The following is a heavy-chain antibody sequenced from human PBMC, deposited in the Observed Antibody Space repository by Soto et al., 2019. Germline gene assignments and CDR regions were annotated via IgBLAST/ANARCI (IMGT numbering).Heavy chain of an antibody. J-gene: IGHJ4*01. V-gene: IGHV2-70*01. Sequence: SGPTLVNPTQTLTLTCTFSGFSLDTIGLCVNWIRQPPGKALEWLALIDWNDDKYYNTSLKTRLTISMDTSKNQVVLIMTDVDPVDTATYYCARMRVMSRHYSIHENLIDYWGQGTLVTVSS. CDR3: ARMRVMSRHYSIHENLIDY. D-gene: IGHD3-3*02. CDR2: IDWNDDK. CDR1: GFSLDTIGLC.